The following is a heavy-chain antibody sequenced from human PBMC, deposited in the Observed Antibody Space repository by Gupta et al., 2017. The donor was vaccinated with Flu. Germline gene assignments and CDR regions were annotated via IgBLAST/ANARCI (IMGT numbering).Heavy chain of an antibody. J-gene: IGHJ4*02. D-gene: IGHD6-19*01. CDR1: GFTFSSYA. CDR2: ISGSGGST. V-gene: IGHV3-23*01. CDR3: AKDARSRSNAGQWLVYAGYFDY. Sequence: EVQLLESGGGLVQPGGSLRLSCAASGFTFSSYAMSWVRQAPGKGLEWVSAISGSGGSTYYADSVKGRFTISRDNSKNTLYLQMNSLRAEDTAVYYCAKDARSRSNAGQWLVYAGYFDYWGQGTLVTVSS.